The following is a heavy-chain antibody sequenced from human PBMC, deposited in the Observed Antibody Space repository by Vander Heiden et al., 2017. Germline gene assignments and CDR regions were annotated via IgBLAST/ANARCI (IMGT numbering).Heavy chain of an antibody. D-gene: IGHD3-3*01. CDR2: SVGQTGTTGSA. CDR1: ALTLSTCS. Sequence: VQLLDSGGGLVQPGGSLNLPCSASALTLSTCSISWARQARGRGREWVSLSVGQTGTTGSAYYADSVKGRFTVSRDNSKNTLWLQMNSLRAEDTAVYYCAKTDYDFWSGYRLGDWGQGTLVTVSS. CDR3: AKTDYDFWSGYRLGD. V-gene: IGHV3-23*01. J-gene: IGHJ4*02.